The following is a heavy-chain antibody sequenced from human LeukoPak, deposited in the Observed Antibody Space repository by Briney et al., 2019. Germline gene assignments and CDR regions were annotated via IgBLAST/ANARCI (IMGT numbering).Heavy chain of an antibody. V-gene: IGHV3-74*01. Sequence: QPGGSLRLSCAASGLTFSSYWMHWVRQAPGKGLVWVSRINSDGSSTSYADSVKGRFTISRDNAKNTLYLQMNSLRAEDTAVYYCASGGTMGRGVIFYWGQGTLVTVSS. CDR2: INSDGSST. CDR3: ASGGTMGRGVIFY. J-gene: IGHJ4*02. D-gene: IGHD3-10*01. CDR1: GLTFSSYW.